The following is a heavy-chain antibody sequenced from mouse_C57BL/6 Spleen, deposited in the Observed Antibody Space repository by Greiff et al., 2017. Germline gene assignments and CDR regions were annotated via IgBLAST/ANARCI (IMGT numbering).Heavy chain of an antibody. D-gene: IGHD1-1*01. V-gene: IGHV1-76*01. CDR3: ARDYYGSSDFDY. CDR2: IYPGSGNT. CDR1: GYTFTDYY. J-gene: IGHJ2*01. Sequence: VKLQESGAELVRPGASVKLSCKASGYTFTDYYINWVKQRPGQGLEWIARIYPGSGNTYYNEKFKGKATLTAEKSSSTAYMQLSSLTSEDSAVYFCARDYYGSSDFDYWGQGTTLTVSS.